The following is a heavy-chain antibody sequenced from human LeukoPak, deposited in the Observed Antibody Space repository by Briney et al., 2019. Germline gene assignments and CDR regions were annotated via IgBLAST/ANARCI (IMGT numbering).Heavy chain of an antibody. CDR1: GFTFSNYN. D-gene: IGHD6-13*01. J-gene: IGHJ4*02. CDR3: ARVSTAVSLAIDY. CDR2: ISSSSRYM. Sequence: GGSLRLSCAASGFTFSNYNMNWVRQAPGKGLEWVSAISSSSRYMYYADSVKGRFTISRDNAKNSLYLQMYSLRAEDTAVHYCARVSTAVSLAIDYWGQGTLVTVST. V-gene: IGHV3-21*06.